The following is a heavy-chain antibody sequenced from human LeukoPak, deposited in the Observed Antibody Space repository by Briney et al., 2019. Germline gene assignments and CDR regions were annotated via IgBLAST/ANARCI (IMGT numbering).Heavy chain of an antibody. J-gene: IGHJ4*02. CDR1: GFTFSSYG. CDR3: AREIRDGYNLPTDY. CDR2: IWYDGSNK. Sequence: GGSLRLSCAASGFTFSSYGMHWVRQAPGKGLEWVAVIWYDGSNKYYADSVKGRFTISRDNSKNTLYLQMNSLRAEGTAVYYCAREIRDGYNLPTDYWGQGTLVTVSS. V-gene: IGHV3-33*01. D-gene: IGHD5-24*01.